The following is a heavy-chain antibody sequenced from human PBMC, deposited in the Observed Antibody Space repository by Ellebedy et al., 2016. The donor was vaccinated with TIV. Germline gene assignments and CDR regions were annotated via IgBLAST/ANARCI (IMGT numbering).Heavy chain of an antibody. J-gene: IGHJ6*02. CDR1: GYTFTSYA. CDR3: ARAIRRAMQTMVRIYGMDV. Sequence: ASVKVSXXASGYTFTSYAMHWVRQAPGQRLEWMGWINAGNGNTKYSQKFQGRVTITRDTSASTAYMELSSLRSEDTAVYYCARAIRRAMQTMVRIYGMDVWGQGTTVTVSS. CDR2: INAGNGNT. V-gene: IGHV1-3*01. D-gene: IGHD3-10*01.